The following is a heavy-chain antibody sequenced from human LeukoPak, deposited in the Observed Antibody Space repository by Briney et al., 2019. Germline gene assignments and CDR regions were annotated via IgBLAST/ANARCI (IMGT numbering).Heavy chain of an antibody. CDR2: INAGNGNT. Sequence: ASVKVSCKASGGTFSSYAISWVRQAPGQRLEWMGWINAGNGNTKYSQKFQGRVTITRDTSASTAHMELSSLRSEDTAVYYCARSDEISGGWRPYYYYGMDVWGQGTTVTVSS. J-gene: IGHJ6*02. CDR3: ARSDEISGGWRPYYYYGMDV. D-gene: IGHD3-10*01. CDR1: GGTFSSYA. V-gene: IGHV1-3*01.